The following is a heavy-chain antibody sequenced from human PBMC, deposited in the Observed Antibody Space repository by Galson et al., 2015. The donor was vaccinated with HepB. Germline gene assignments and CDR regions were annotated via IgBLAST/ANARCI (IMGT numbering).Heavy chain of an antibody. CDR1: GFNFSLYS. CDR3: ARALPSGIRGGRVFDH. Sequence: SLRLSCAASGFNFSLYSMNWVRQAPGKGLEWVSSISSSGSYIYYGDSVKGRCTVSRDSAKTSVYLQMNSLRGDDTAVYYCARALPSGIRGGRVFDHWGQGTPVTVSS. V-gene: IGHV3-21*03. D-gene: IGHD3-10*01. CDR2: ISSSGSYI. J-gene: IGHJ4*02.